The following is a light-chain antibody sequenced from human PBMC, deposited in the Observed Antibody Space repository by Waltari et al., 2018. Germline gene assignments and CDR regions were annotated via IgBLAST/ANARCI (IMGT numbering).Light chain of an antibody. V-gene: IGKV1-39*01. CDR2: AAS. CDR3: QQSYSTPWT. J-gene: IGKJ1*01. CDR1: QSISSY. Sequence: DIQMTQSPSSLSASVGDRVTITCRASQSISSYLNWYLQKPGNAPKLLIYAASSLQSGVPSRFSGGGSGTDFTLTISSLQPEDFATYYCQQSYSTPWTFGQGTKVEIK.